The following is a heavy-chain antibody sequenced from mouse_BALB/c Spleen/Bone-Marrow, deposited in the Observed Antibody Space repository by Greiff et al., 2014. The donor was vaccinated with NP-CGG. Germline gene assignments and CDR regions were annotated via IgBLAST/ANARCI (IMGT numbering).Heavy chain of an antibody. V-gene: IGHV3-6*02. CDR3: ASVEVHAMDY. Sequence: VQLQQSGPRLVKTFQSLSLTCSVTCYPIPHGFLWKWVRQFSGNKMEWLGYISYDGSNHYNPSLTNRASITRDTSKNQFFLKLNSVTTEDTATYYCASVEVHAMDYWGQGTSVTVSS. CDR2: ISYDGSN. J-gene: IGHJ4*01. D-gene: IGHD2-14*01. CDR1: CYPIPHGFL.